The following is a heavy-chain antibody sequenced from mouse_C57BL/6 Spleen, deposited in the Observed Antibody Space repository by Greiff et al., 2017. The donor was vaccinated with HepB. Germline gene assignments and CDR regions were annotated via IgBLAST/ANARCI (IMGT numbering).Heavy chain of an antibody. CDR2: ISSGGDYI. CDR3: TREGDYGSSYPDY. CDR1: GFTFSSYA. V-gene: IGHV5-9-1*02. D-gene: IGHD1-1*01. Sequence: EVMLVESGEGFVKPGGSLKLSCAASGFTFSSYAMSWVRQTPEKRLEWVAYISSGGDYIYYADTVKGRFTISRDNARNTLYLQMSSLKSEDTAMYYCTREGDYGSSYPDYWGQGTTLTVSS. J-gene: IGHJ2*01.